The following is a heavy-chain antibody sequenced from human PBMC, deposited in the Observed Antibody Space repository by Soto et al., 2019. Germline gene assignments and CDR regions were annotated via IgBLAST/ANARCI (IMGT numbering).Heavy chain of an antibody. D-gene: IGHD6-19*01. CDR2: LSYAGDT. Sequence: GGSLRLSCAASGFTLSTYDMHWVRQGTGKGLEWVAALSYAGDTYYPGSVKGRFTVSRESAKNSLYLQMNSLTAGDTAVYYCARSGLSGGWYPDHWGPGTLVTVSS. J-gene: IGHJ4*02. CDR1: GFTLSTYD. CDR3: ARSGLSGGWYPDH. V-gene: IGHV3-13*01.